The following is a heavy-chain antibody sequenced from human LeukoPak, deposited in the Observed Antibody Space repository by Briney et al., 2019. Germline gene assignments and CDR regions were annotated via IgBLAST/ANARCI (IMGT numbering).Heavy chain of an antibody. CDR1: GGSISGYF. CDR2: IYYTGST. CDR3: ARHDPVGHFLRGMDV. D-gene: IGHD2/OR15-2a*01. V-gene: IGHV4-59*08. Sequence: PSETLSLTYAVSGGSISGYFWSWSRQPPGKGLEWIGYIYYTGSTLYIPTLRSRVTMSVDVSKNQFSLDLTSVPAADTAVYYCARHDPVGHFLRGMDVWGQGTTVTVSS. J-gene: IGHJ6*02.